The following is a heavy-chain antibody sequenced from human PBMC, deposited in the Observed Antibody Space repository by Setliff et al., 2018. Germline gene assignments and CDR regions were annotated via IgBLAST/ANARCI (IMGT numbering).Heavy chain of an antibody. D-gene: IGHD3-10*01. CDR3: ATDGPVLNGDYIS. J-gene: IGHJ5*02. Sequence: PSETLSLTCTVSGGPILSSFLSWIRQPPGKGLEWIGYISQTGTTNNNPTLKSRVSISIDTSKSLFSLKLRSVTAADTAVYYCATDGPVLNGDYISWGQGTLVTVSS. CDR1: GGPILSSF. CDR2: ISQTGTT. V-gene: IGHV4-59*01.